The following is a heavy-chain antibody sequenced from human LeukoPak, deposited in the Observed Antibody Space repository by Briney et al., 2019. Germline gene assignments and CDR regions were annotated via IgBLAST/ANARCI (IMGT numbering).Heavy chain of an antibody. CDR1: GFTFSSYW. D-gene: IGHD6-19*01. CDR2: IKQDGSEK. Sequence: GGSLRLSCAASGFTFSSYWMSWVRQAPGKGLEWVANIKQDGSEKFYVDSVKGRFTISRDNAKNSLYLQMNSLRAEDTAVYYCARGGKRAVAGPRSPQYFQHWGQGTLVTVSS. V-gene: IGHV3-7*04. CDR3: ARGGKRAVAGPRSPQYFQH. J-gene: IGHJ1*01.